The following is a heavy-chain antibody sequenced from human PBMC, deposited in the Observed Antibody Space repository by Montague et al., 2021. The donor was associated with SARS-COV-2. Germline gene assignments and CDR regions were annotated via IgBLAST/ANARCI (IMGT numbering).Heavy chain of an antibody. Sequence: SLRLSCPASGFTFSSYSMNWVRQAPGKGLEWVSSISSSSSYIYYADSVKGRFTISRDNAKNSLYLQMNSLRAEDTAVYYCARDQSGYSYGYATYFDYWGQGTLVTVSS. CDR2: ISSSSSYI. V-gene: IGHV3-21*01. D-gene: IGHD5-18*01. CDR3: ARDQSGYSYGYATYFDY. J-gene: IGHJ4*02. CDR1: GFTFSSYS.